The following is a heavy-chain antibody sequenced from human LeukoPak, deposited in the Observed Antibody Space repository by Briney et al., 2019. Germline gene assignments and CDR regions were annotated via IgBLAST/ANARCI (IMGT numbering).Heavy chain of an antibody. CDR1: GGTFSSYA. J-gene: IGHJ4*02. CDR3: ASGYEGRYYFDY. Sequence: SVKVSCKASGGTFSSYAISWVRQAPGQGLEWMGGIIPIFGTANYAQKFQGRVTITTDESTSTAYMELSSLRSEDTAVYYCASGYEGRYYFDYWGQGTLVTVSS. V-gene: IGHV1-69*05. D-gene: IGHD3-22*01. CDR2: IIPIFGTA.